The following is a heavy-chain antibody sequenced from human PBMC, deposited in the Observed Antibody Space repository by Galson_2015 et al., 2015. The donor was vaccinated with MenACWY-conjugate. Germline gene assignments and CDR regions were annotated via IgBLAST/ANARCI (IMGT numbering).Heavy chain of an antibody. J-gene: IGHJ4*02. CDR3: ASEDYYYDSSSRRKLSMDY. Sequence: SLRLSCAVSGFTFSRYWMHWDRQAPGKGLEWVADIKPDGSEKYYADSVKGRFTISRDNVKNSLYLQMNSLRAEDTAVYYCASEDYYYDSSSRRKLSMDYWGQGTLVTVSS. V-gene: IGHV3-7*03. D-gene: IGHD3-22*01. CDR2: IKPDGSEK. CDR1: GFTFSRYW.